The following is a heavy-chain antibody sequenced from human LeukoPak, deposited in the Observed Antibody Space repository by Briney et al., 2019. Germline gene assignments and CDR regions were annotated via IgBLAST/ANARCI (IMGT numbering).Heavy chain of an antibody. CDR3: ARDGDYGAFDY. D-gene: IGHD4-17*01. CDR2: INSDGSST. V-gene: IGHV3-74*01. Sequence: PGGSLRLSCAASGFTLSNYWMHWVRQAPGKGLVWVSRINSDGSSTTYADSVKGRFTISRDNAKNTLYLQMSSLRAEDTAVYYCARDGDYGAFDYWGQGTLVTVSS. CDR1: GFTLSNYW. J-gene: IGHJ4*02.